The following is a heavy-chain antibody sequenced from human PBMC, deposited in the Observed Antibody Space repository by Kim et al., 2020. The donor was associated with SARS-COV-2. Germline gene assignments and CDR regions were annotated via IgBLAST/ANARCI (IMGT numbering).Heavy chain of an antibody. CDR3: ARHPAGRWLQWQNWFDP. CDR2: IYYSGST. V-gene: IGHV4-59*08. D-gene: IGHD5-12*01. Sequence: SETLSLTCTVSGGSISSYYWSWIRQPPGKGLEWIGYIYYSGSTNYNPSLKSRVTISVDTSKNQFSLKLSSVTAADTAMYYCARHPAGRWLQWQNWFDPWGQGTLVTVSS. J-gene: IGHJ5*02. CDR1: GGSISSYY.